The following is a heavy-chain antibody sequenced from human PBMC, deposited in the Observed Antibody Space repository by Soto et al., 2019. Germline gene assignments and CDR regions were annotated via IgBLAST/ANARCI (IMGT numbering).Heavy chain of an antibody. CDR2: SRNKANSYIT. CDR3: ATSKAYYYVA. V-gene: IGHV3-72*01. CDR1: GFNFNDHY. D-gene: IGHD3-10*02. J-gene: IGHJ4*02. Sequence: GGSLRLSCAASGFNFNDHYMDWVRQAPGKGLEWVGRSRNKANSYITEYAASVKDRFSISRDDSKNSLYLQMNSLQIEDTAVYYCATSKAYYYVAWGQGTLVTVS.